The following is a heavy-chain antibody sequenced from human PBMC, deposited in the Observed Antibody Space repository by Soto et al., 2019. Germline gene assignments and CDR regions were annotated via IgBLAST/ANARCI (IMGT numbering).Heavy chain of an antibody. D-gene: IGHD2-15*01. Sequence: GESLKISCKGSGYSFTSYWIGWVRQMPGKGLEWMGIIYPGDSDTRYSPSFQGQVTISADKSTSTAYLQWSSLKASDTAMYYCARSIVVVVGGYYYYYGMDVWGQGTTVTVSS. V-gene: IGHV5-51*01. CDR1: GYSFTSYW. CDR2: IYPGDSDT. J-gene: IGHJ6*02. CDR3: ARSIVVVVGGYYYYYGMDV.